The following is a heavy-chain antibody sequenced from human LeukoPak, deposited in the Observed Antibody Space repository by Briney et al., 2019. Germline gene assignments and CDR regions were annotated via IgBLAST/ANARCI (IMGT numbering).Heavy chain of an antibody. CDR1: GDSMRSTNDY. CDR3: ARSYSSVFYYYMDV. Sequence: SETLSLTCTVSGDSMRSTNDYCGWIRQPPGKGLEWIGNVYYIGNTYYNPSLKSRVTISVDTSKNQFSLKLTSVTAADTAVYYCARSYSSVFYYYMDVWGKGTTVTVSS. J-gene: IGHJ6*03. V-gene: IGHV4-39*01. CDR2: VYYIGNT. D-gene: IGHD6-19*01.